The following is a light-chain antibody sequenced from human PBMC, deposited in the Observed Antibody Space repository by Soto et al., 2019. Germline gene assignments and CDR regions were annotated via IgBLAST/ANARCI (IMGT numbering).Light chain of an antibody. CDR2: AAS. Sequence: AIRMTQSPSSLSASTGDRVTITCRASQDINTYLAWYQQKPGKALSLLIYAASTLQSGAPSRFNGSTSGTDFTLTINSLQAEDFATFYCQQYFSYPYTFGQGTKLEIK. CDR3: QQYFSYPYT. J-gene: IGKJ2*01. CDR1: QDINTY. V-gene: IGKV1-8*01.